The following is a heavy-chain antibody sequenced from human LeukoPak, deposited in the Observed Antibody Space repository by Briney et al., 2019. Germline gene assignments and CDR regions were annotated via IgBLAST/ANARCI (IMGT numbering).Heavy chain of an antibody. CDR3: ARDGVGYYGSGSYYPNWFDP. CDR1: GDSISSNY. Sequence: SETLSLTCSVSGDSISSNYWSWIRQPPGQGLEWIGYIYFSGSTNYNPSLKSRVTISVDTSKNQFSLKLSSVTAADTAVYCCARDGVGYYGSGSYYPNWFDPWGQGTLVTVSS. V-gene: IGHV4-59*01. J-gene: IGHJ5*02. CDR2: IYFSGST. D-gene: IGHD3-10*01.